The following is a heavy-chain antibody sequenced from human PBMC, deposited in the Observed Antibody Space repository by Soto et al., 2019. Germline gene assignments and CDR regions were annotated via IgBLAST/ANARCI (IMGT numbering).Heavy chain of an antibody. CDR1: GFTVSSNY. V-gene: IGHV3-66*01. D-gene: IGHD3-22*01. Sequence: QPGGSLRLSCAASGFTVSSNYMSWVRQAPGKGLEWVSVIYSGGSTYYADSVKGRFTISRDNSKNTLYLQMNSLRAEDTAVYYCARDRYYDSSGPQRLYYYGMDVWGQGTTVTVSS. CDR3: ARDRYYDSSGPQRLYYYGMDV. CDR2: IYSGGST. J-gene: IGHJ6*02.